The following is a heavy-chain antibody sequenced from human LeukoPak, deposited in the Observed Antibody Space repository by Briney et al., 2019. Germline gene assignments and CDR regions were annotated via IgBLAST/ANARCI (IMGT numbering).Heavy chain of an antibody. CDR2: IITGVGNT. CDR3: ARENYYRSGRFDRAYLDD. CDR1: ASTFSTYS. Sequence: ASVKLSCKASASTFSTYSIDWVRPAHGQVRGWMGWIITGVGNTIYSKWFKDRITITRDTSASTVYREQRGLRSDDRAIYYCARENYYRSGRFDRAYLDDWGQGTLVTVSS. V-gene: IGHV1-3*04. D-gene: IGHD6-19*01. J-gene: IGHJ4*02.